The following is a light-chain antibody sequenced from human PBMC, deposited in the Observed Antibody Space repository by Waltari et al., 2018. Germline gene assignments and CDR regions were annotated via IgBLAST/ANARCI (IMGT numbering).Light chain of an antibody. J-gene: IGLJ7*01. Sequence: QSVLTQPPSVSAAPGQRVTISCSGGHSNIGNNYVSWYRQFPGTAPKLLIYEASGRPPGVPGRFPGSKSGTSATLDITGLQAGDEADYYCGTWDSSLSGAVFGGGTHLTVL. CDR2: EAS. CDR1: HSNIGNNY. CDR3: GTWDSSLSGAV. V-gene: IGLV1-51*02.